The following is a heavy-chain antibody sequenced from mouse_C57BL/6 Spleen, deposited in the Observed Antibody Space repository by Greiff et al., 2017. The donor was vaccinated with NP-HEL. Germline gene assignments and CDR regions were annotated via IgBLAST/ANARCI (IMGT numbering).Heavy chain of an antibody. Sequence: QVQLQQSGAELVRPGASVTLSCKASGYTFTDYEMHWVKQTPVHGLEWIGAIDPETGGTAYNQKFKGKAILTADKSSSTAYMELRSLTSEDSAFYYCTRSLTGTGAYAMDYWGQGTSVTVSS. V-gene: IGHV1-15*01. J-gene: IGHJ4*01. D-gene: IGHD4-1*01. CDR1: GYTFTDYE. CDR2: IDPETGGT. CDR3: TRSLTGTGAYAMDY.